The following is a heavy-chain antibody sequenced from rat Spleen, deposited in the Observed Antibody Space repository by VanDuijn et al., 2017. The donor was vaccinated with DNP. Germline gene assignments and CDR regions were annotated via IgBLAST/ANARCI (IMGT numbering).Heavy chain of an antibody. D-gene: IGHD1-4*01. CDR3: ATSPGPNWFAY. CDR1: GFTLSNYG. V-gene: IGHV5-19*01. CDR2: ITYDGSST. J-gene: IGHJ3*01. Sequence: EVQLVESGGGLVQPGRSLKLSCAASGFTLSNYGMHWIRQAPTRGLEWVAYITYDGSSTYYGDSVKGRFTISRDNAKSTLYLQMDSLRSEDTATYYCATSPGPNWFAYWGQGTLVTVSS.